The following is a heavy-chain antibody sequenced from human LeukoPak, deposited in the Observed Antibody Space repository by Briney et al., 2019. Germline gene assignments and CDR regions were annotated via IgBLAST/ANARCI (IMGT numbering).Heavy chain of an antibody. J-gene: IGHJ5*02. CDR2: FYYTGKT. D-gene: IGHD5-18*01. V-gene: IGHV4-30-4*01. CDR3: ARTGFTYGSTGS. Sequence: SETLSLTCTVSGGSINSGDYYWSWVRQPPGKGLEWIGCFYYTGKTFYNPSLQSRVAISGDTAKNQVSLRVTSVTAADTALSYCARTGFTYGSTGSWGQGTLVTVSA. CDR1: GGSINSGDYY.